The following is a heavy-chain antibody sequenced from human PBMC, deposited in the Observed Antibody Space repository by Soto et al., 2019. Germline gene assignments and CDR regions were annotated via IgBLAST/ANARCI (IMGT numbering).Heavy chain of an antibody. CDR3: ARFSGDHRDLLAF. J-gene: IGHJ6*01. CDR2: INPSGGST. D-gene: IGHD2-8*02. V-gene: IGHV1-46*01. Sequence: PGQGLEWMGIINPSGGSTSYAQKFQGRVTMTRDTSTSTVYMELSSLRSEDTAVYYCARFSGDHRDLLAFWGRGSTVPVSS.